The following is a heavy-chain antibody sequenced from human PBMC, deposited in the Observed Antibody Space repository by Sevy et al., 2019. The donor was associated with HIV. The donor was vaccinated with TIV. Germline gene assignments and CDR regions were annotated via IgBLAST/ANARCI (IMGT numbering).Heavy chain of an antibody. Sequence: GGSLRLSCAASGFTFSNSWMNWVRQAPGKGLEWVGRIKSKTDGGTTDYAAPVKGSFPILRDDSKNTLYLSMNSLKTQDTAVYYCTTSNPVYYDFWSGYYASSYYYGMDLWGQGTTVTVSS. CDR2: IKSKTDGGTT. V-gene: IGHV3-15*07. J-gene: IGHJ6*02. D-gene: IGHD3-3*01. CDR1: GFTFSNSW. CDR3: TTSNPVYYDFWSGYYASSYYYGMDL.